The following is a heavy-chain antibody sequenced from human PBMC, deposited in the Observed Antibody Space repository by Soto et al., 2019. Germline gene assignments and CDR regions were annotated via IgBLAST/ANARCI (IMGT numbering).Heavy chain of an antibody. CDR3: ARDRSGSYFRQDPYYHYGMAV. J-gene: IGHJ6*02. CDR2: ISAYNGNT. CDR1: GYTFTSYG. D-gene: IGHD1-26*01. V-gene: IGHV1-18*01. Sequence: ASVKVSCKASGYTFTSYGISWVRQAPGQGLEWMGWISAYNGNTNYAQKLQGRVTMTTDTSTSTAYMELRSLRSDDTAVYYCARDRSGSYFRQDPYYHYGMAVWGQGTTVTVSS.